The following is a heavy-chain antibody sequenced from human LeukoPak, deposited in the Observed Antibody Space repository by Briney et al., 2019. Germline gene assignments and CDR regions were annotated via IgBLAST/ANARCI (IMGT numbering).Heavy chain of an antibody. CDR2: ISYDGSNK. CDR3: AKNIGGYNSHCFDY. J-gene: IGHJ4*02. V-gene: IGHV3-30*04. CDR1: GFTFSSYA. D-gene: IGHD5-24*01. Sequence: GGSLRLSCAASGFTFSSYAMHWVRQAPGKGLEWVAVISYDGSNKYYADSVKGRFTISRDNSKNTLYLQMNSLRAEDTAVYYCAKNIGGYNSHCFDYWGQGALVTVSS.